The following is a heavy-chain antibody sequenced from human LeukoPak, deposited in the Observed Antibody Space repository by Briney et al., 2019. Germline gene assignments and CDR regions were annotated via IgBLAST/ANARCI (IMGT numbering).Heavy chain of an antibody. Sequence: GGSLRLSCAASGFTFSGSAMHWVRQASGKGLEWVGRIRSKANSYATAYAASVKGRFTISRDDSKNTAYLQMNSLKTEDTAVYYCTSSPSSWYSYYMDAWGKGTTVTVSS. CDR1: GFTFSGSA. V-gene: IGHV3-73*01. CDR3: TSSPSSWYSYYMDA. J-gene: IGHJ6*03. D-gene: IGHD6-13*01. CDR2: IRSKANSYAT.